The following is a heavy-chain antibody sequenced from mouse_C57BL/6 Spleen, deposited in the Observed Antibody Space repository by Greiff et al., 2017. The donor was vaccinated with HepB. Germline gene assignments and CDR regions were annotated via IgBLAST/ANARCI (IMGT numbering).Heavy chain of an antibody. V-gene: IGHV5-4*01. CDR1: GFTFSSYA. Sequence: EVNVVESGGGLVKPGGSLKLSCAASGFTFSSYAMSWVRQTPEKRLEWVATISDGGSYTYYPDNVKGRFTISRDNAKNNLYLQMSHLKSEDTAMYYCAREDSHFDYWGQGTTLTVSS. CDR3: AREDSHFDY. J-gene: IGHJ2*01. CDR2: ISDGGSYT.